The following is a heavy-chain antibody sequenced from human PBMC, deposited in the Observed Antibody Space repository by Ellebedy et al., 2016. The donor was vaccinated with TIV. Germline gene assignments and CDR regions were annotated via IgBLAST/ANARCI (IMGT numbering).Heavy chain of an antibody. J-gene: IGHJ6*02. CDR1: GYSFRSNW. CDR3: AIWGGGYCSATSCYYYYYPGMDV. D-gene: IGHD2-2*01. CDR2: IYPGDSDT. Sequence: GESLKISCKGFGYSFRSNWIGWVRQMPGKGLEWMGIIYPGDSDTRYSPSFQGQVTISADKSISTAYLQWSSLKASDTAMYYCAIWGGGYCSATSCYYYYYPGMDVWGQGTTVTVSS. V-gene: IGHV5-51*01.